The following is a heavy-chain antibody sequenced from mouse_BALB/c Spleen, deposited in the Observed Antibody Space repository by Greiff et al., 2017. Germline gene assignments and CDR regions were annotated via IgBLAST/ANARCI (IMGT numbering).Heavy chain of an antibody. V-gene: IGHV5-9-4*01. J-gene: IGHJ2*01. CDR3: ARDGPYYFDY. Sequence: EVKLVESGGGLVKPGGSLKLSCAASGFTFSSYAMSWVRQSPEKRLEWVAEISSGGSYTYYPDTVTGRFTISRDNAKNTLYLEMSSLRSEDTAMYYCARDGPYYFDYWGQGTTLTVSS. CDR1: GFTFSSYA. CDR2: ISSGGSYT.